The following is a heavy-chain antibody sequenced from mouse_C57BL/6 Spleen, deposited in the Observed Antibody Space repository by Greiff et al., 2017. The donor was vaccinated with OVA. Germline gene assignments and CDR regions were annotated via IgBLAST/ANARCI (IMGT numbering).Heavy chain of an antibody. D-gene: IGHD1-1*02. CDR2: INYDGGST. CDR3: ARGGPRDYFDY. CDR1: GFTFSDYY. J-gene: IGHJ2*01. V-gene: IGHV5-16*01. Sequence: EVKLLESEGGLVQPGSSMKLSCTASGFTFSDYYMAWVRQVPEKGLEWVANINYDGGSTYYLDSLKSRFIISVDNAKNTLYLQMSSLKSEDTATYYCARGGPRDYFDYWGQGTTLTVSS.